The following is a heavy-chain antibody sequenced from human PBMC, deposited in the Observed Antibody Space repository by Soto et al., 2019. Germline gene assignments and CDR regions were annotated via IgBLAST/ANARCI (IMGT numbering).Heavy chain of an antibody. D-gene: IGHD5-12*01. CDR3: ARVPTTSGYSGYDFDD. J-gene: IGHJ5*02. CDR2: IYYSGST. CDR1: GGSVSSGSYY. Sequence: PSGTLSLTCTGSGGSVSSGSYYWSWIRQPPGKGLEWLGYIYYSGSTNYNPSLKSRVTISVDTSKNQFSLKLSSVTADDTAVYYCARVPTTSGYSGYDFDDWGQGTPVTVSS. V-gene: IGHV4-61*01.